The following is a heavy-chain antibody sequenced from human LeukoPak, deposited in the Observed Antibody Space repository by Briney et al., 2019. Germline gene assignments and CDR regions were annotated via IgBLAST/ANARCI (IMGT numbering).Heavy chain of an antibody. CDR1: GFTFDDYG. J-gene: IGHJ1*01. CDR2: INWNGGST. Sequence: GGSLRLSCAASGFTFDDYGMSWVRQAPGKGLEWVSGINWNGGSTGYADSVKGRFTISRDNAKNSLYLQMNSLRAEDTALYYCARGPTRYYYDSSGDYYSEYCQHWGQGTLVTVSS. CDR3: ARGPTRYYYDSSGDYYSEYCQH. V-gene: IGHV3-20*04. D-gene: IGHD3-22*01.